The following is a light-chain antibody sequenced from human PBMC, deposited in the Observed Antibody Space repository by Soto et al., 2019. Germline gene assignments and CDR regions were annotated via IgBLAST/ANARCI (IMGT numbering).Light chain of an antibody. J-gene: IGKJ5*01. Sequence: EIVLTQSPGTLSLFPGERATLSCRARQSLITRYLAWYQQKPGQAPRLLIYGASSRATGITDRFSGSGSGTDFTLTISRLEPEDFAVYSCQQYGTSPTFGQGTRLEIK. CDR1: QSLITRY. CDR2: GAS. CDR3: QQYGTSPT. V-gene: IGKV3-20*01.